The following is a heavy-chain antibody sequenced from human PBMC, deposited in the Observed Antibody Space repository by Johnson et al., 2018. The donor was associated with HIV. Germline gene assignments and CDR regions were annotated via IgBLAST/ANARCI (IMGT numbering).Heavy chain of an antibody. V-gene: IGHV3-66*01. J-gene: IGHJ3*02. CDR3: AGSPETGDRLWRAFDI. Sequence: MQLVESGGGLVQPGGSLRLSCAASGFTVSSNYMSWVRQAPGKGLEWVSVIHSGGTTFYADSVRGRFTNSRDSSKNTRYLQMKSVRVEDTAVYYCAGSPETGDRLWRAFDIWGHRTMVTVSS. D-gene: IGHD2-15*01. CDR2: IHSGGTT. CDR1: GFTVSSNY.